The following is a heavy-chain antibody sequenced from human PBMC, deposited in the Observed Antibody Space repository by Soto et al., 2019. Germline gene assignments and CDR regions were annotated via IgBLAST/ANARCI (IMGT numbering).Heavy chain of an antibody. J-gene: IGHJ6*03. CDR2: IYYSGST. V-gene: IGHV4-59*08. CDR3: ARQAPNYDFPDYHYYYMDV. D-gene: IGHD3-3*01. CDR1: GGSISSYY. Sequence: SETLSLTCTVSGGSISSYYWSWIRQPPGKGLEWIGYIYYSGSTNYNPSLKSRVTISVDTSKNQFSLKLSSVTAADTAVYYCARQAPNYDFPDYHYYYMDVWGKGTTVTVSS.